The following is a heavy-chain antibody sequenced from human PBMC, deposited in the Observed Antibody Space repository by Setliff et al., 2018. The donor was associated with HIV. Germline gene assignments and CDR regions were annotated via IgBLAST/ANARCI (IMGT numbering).Heavy chain of an antibody. D-gene: IGHD2-21*02. CDR1: GFIFTKYG. CDR3: ARAKETCSGGDCWKNAFDV. V-gene: IGHV1-18*01. CDR2: ISAYNGKT. J-gene: IGHJ3*01. Sequence: GASVKVSCKASGFIFTKYGITWVRQAPGQGLEWMGWISAYNGKTDYAQKFQDRLTMTTDTSTRTVYMELRGLRSDDTAVYYCARAKETCSGGDCWKNAFDVWGQGTMVTVSS.